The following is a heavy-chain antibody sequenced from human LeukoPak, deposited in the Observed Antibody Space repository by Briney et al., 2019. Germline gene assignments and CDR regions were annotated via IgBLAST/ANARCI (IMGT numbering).Heavy chain of an antibody. CDR1: GGSISNYY. Sequence: SETLSLTCTVSGGSISNYYWSWIRQPPGKGLEWIGYIYYSGSTSYNPSLKSRVTISVDTSKNQFSLKLSSVTAADTAVYYCARFPSGSGIAVAGFDYWGQGTLVTVSS. CDR3: ARFPSGSGIAVAGFDY. CDR2: IYYSGST. V-gene: IGHV4-59*08. J-gene: IGHJ4*02. D-gene: IGHD6-19*01.